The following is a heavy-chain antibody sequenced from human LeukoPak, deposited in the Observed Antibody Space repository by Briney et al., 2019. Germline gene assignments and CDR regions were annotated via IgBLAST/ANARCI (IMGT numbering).Heavy chain of an antibody. V-gene: IGHV3-7*01. J-gene: IGHJ4*02. CDR2: IKQDGNEK. CDR3: VRMGRYGDYDY. Sequence: PGGSLRLSCAASGFTFRTFWMSWVRQAPGKGLEWVANIKQDGNEKYYVDSVKGRFTISRDNAKNSLYLQMNSLRAEDTAVYYCVRMGRYGDYDYWGQGTLVTVSS. D-gene: IGHD4-17*01. CDR1: GFTFRTFW.